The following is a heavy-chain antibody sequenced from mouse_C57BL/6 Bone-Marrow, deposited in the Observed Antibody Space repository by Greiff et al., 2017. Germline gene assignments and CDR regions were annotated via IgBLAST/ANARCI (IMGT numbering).Heavy chain of an antibody. Sequence: EVKLVESGGDLVKPGGSLKLSCAASGFTFSSYGMSWVRQTPDKRLEWVATISSGGSYTYYPDSVKGRVTISRDNAKNTLYLQMSSLKSEDTAMYNCARRGNYAYWYFDVWGTGTTGTVSS. CDR2: ISSGGSYT. CDR1: GFTFSSYG. V-gene: IGHV5-6*02. CDR3: ARRGNYAYWYFDV. J-gene: IGHJ1*03. D-gene: IGHD2-1*01.